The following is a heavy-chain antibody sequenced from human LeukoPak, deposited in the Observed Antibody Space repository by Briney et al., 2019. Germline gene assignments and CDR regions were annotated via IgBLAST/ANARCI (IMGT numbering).Heavy chain of an antibody. CDR3: AGEPESGAPDY. V-gene: IGHV1-69*04. Sequence: SVKVSCKASGGTFSSYAISWVRQAPGQGLEWMGRIIPIFGIANYAQKFQGRVTITADKSTSTAYMELSSLRSEDTAVYYCAGEPESGAPDYWGQGTLVTVSS. D-gene: IGHD3-10*01. CDR2: IIPIFGIA. J-gene: IGHJ4*02. CDR1: GGTFSSYA.